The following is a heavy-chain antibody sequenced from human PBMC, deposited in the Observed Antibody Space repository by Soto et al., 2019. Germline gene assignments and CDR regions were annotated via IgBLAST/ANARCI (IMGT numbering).Heavy chain of an antibody. CDR1: GYTFTSYG. D-gene: IGHD6-13*01. CDR2: ISAYNGNT. Sequence: SVKVSCKASGYTFTSYGISWVRQAPGQGLEWMGWISAYNGNTNYAQKLQGRVTMTTDTSTSTAYMELRSLRSDDTAVYYCARDYGGIASSREGGNWFDPWGQGTLVTVSS. J-gene: IGHJ5*02. V-gene: IGHV1-18*04. CDR3: ARDYGGIASSREGGNWFDP.